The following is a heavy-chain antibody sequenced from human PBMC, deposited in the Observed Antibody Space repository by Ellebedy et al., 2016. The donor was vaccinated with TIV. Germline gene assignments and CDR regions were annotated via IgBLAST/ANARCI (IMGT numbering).Heavy chain of an antibody. CDR1: GYSFTSYW. D-gene: IGHD5-18*01. Sequence: GESLKISCKGSGYSFTSYWIGWVRQMPGKGLEWMGIIYPGDSDTRYSPSFQGQVTISADKSISTAYLQWSSLKASDTAMYYCARGGYSYGSAGDFDYWGQGTLVTVSS. V-gene: IGHV5-51*01. CDR3: ARGGYSYGSAGDFDY. J-gene: IGHJ4*02. CDR2: IYPGDSDT.